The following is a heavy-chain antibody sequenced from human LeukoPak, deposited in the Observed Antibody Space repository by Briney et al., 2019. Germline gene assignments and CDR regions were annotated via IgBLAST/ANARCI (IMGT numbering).Heavy chain of an antibody. V-gene: IGHV1-8*01. Sequence: ASVKVSCKASGYTFTSYDINWVRQATGQGLEWMGWMNPNSGNTGYAQKFQGRVTMTRNTSISTAYMELSSLRSEDTAVYYCARGLGTMVRGVIKGYWFDPWGQGTLVTVSS. CDR3: ARGLGTMVRGVIKGYWFDP. CDR1: GYTFTSYD. J-gene: IGHJ5*02. D-gene: IGHD3-10*01. CDR2: MNPNSGNT.